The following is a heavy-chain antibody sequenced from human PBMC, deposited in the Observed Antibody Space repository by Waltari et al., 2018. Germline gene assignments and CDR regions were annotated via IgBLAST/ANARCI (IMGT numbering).Heavy chain of an antibody. J-gene: IGHJ4*02. D-gene: IGHD3-10*01. CDR3: ARGDYYGSGTGGY. CDR2: IYHSGST. Sequence: QVQLQESGPGLVKPSETLSLTCTVSGYSISSGYYWGWIRQPPGKGLEWIGSIYHSGSTYYNPSLKSRVTISVDTSKNQFSLKLSSVTAADTAVYYCARGDYYGSGTGGYWGQGTLVTVSS. V-gene: IGHV4-38-2*02. CDR1: GYSISSGYY.